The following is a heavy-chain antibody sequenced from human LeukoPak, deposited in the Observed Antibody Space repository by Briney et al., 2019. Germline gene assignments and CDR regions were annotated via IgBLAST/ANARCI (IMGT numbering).Heavy chain of an antibody. Sequence: GGSLRLSCAASGFTFNSYAMSWVRQAPGKGLEWVSSISGSGGSAYYADSVKGRFTISRDNSKNTLYLQMNSLRAEDTAVYYCALYYDSSGYYSPFDYWGQGTLVTVSS. CDR3: ALYYDSSGYYSPFDY. D-gene: IGHD3-22*01. V-gene: IGHV3-23*01. CDR2: ISGSGGSA. CDR1: GFTFNSYA. J-gene: IGHJ4*02.